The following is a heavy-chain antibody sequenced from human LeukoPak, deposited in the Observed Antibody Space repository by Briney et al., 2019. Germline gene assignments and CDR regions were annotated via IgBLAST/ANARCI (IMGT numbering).Heavy chain of an antibody. D-gene: IGHD2-8*01. CDR1: GFTFSSYA. CDR3: AKGVYAILYWYFDL. V-gene: IGHV3-23*01. CDR2: ISGSGGST. Sequence: GGSLRLSCAASGFTFSSYAMGWVRQAPGKGLEWVSAISGSGGSTYYADSVKGRFTISRDNSKNTLYLQMNSLRAEDTAVYYCAKGVYAILYWYFDLWGRGTLVTVSS. J-gene: IGHJ2*01.